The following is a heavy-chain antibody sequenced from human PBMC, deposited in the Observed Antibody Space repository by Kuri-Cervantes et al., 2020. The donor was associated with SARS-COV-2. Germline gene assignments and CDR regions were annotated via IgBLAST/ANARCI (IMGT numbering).Heavy chain of an antibody. CDR1: GFTFSSYA. CDR2: ISGSGGST. CDR3: ARDTYYDFWSGYYPRDAFDI. V-gene: IGHV3-23*01. D-gene: IGHD3-3*01. Sequence: GESLKISCAASGFTFSSYAMSWVRQAPGKGLEWVSAISGSGGSTYYADSVKGRFTISRDNAKNSLYLQMNSLRAEDTAVYYCARDTYYDFWSGYYPRDAFDIWGQGTMVTVSS. J-gene: IGHJ3*02.